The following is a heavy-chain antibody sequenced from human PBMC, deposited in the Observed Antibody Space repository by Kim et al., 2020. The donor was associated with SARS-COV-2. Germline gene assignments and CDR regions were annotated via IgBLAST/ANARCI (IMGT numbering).Heavy chain of an antibody. CDR3: ARATTVKRYFQH. V-gene: IGHV3-53*01. D-gene: IGHD4-17*01. Sequence: YDAAPVKGRFTISRDNSKNPLYLPLNSLRAEDTAVYYCARATTVKRYFQHWGQGTLVTVSS. J-gene: IGHJ1*01.